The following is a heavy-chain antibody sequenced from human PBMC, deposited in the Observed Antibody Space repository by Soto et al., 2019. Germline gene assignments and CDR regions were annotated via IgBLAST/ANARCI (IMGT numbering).Heavy chain of an antibody. CDR2: ISSSGSTI. Sequence: GGSLRLSCAASGFTFSDYYMSWIRQAPGKGLEWVSYISSSGSTIYYADSVKGRFTISRDNAKNSLYLQMNSLRAEDTSLYYCARHPERIAQIGWFDPWGQGTLVTVSS. J-gene: IGHJ5*02. CDR1: GFTFSDYY. V-gene: IGHV3-11*04. CDR3: ARHPERIAQIGWFDP. D-gene: IGHD6-13*01.